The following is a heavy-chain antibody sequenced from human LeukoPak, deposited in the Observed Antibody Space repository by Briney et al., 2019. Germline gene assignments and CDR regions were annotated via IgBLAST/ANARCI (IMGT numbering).Heavy chain of an antibody. Sequence: GGSLRLPCAASGFTFSSYGMHWVRQAPGKGLEWVAFIRYDGSNKYYADSVKGRFTISRDNSKNTLYLQMNSLRAEDTAVYYCAKDSWNYYGSGSYPNWFDPWGQGTLVTVSS. CDR1: GFTFSSYG. CDR2: IRYDGSNK. D-gene: IGHD3-10*01. V-gene: IGHV3-30*02. CDR3: AKDSWNYYGSGSYPNWFDP. J-gene: IGHJ5*02.